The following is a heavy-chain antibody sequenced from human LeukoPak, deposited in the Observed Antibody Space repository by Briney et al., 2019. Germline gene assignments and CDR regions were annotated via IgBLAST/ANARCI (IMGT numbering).Heavy chain of an antibody. CDR3: ARVKWPYGFDP. CDR1: GFTFSSYS. CDR2: ISSSSSTI. D-gene: IGHD5-12*01. V-gene: IGHV3-48*01. Sequence: GGSLRLSCAASGFTFSSYSMNWVRQAPGKGLEWVSYISSSSSTIYYADSVRGRFAISRDNAKNSLYLQMNSLRAEDTAVYYCARVKWPYGFDPWGQGTLVTVSS. J-gene: IGHJ5*02.